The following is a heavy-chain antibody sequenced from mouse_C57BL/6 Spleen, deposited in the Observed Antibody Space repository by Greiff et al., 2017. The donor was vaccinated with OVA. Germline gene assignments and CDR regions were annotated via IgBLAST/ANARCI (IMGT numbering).Heavy chain of an antibody. CDR3: AKLGRKPLDY. D-gene: IGHD4-1*01. Sequence: QVQLKESGAELMKPGASVKLSCKATGYTFTGYCIEWVKQRPGHGLEWIGEILPGSGHTNYKEKFKGKATFTTDTSSNTAYMQLSSLTTEDAAIYYCAKLGRKPLDYWGQGTTLTVSS. J-gene: IGHJ2*01. V-gene: IGHV1-9*01. CDR2: ILPGSGHT. CDR1: GYTFTGYC.